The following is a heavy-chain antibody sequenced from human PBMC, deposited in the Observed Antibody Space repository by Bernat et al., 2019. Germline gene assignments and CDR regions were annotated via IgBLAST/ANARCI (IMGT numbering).Heavy chain of an antibody. CDR1: GGSISSYY. V-gene: IGHV4-59*08. CDR3: ARLGDIVVVPAATNWFDP. D-gene: IGHD2-2*01. Sequence: GEVRGAGRGLVKPSETLSLTCTVSGGSISSYYWSWIRQPPGKGLEWIGYIYYRGSTNYNPSLKSRVTISVDTSKNQFSLKLSSVTAADTAVYYCARLGDIVVVPAATNWFDPWGQGTLVTVSS. CDR2: IYYRGST. J-gene: IGHJ5*02.